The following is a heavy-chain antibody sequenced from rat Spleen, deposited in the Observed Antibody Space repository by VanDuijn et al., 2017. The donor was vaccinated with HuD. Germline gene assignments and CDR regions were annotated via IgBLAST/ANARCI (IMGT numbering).Heavy chain of an antibody. Sequence: EVQLVESDGGLVQPGRSLKLSCAASGFTFSDYYMAWVRQAPTKGLEWVATISPSGGGTWHRDSVKGRFTVSRDNAKSTLYLQMDSLRSEDTATYYCVRHGYTRYYFDYWGQGVMVTVSS. CDR2: ISPSGGGT. D-gene: IGHD1-9*01. J-gene: IGHJ2*01. V-gene: IGHV5-25*01. CDR1: GFTFSDYY. CDR3: VRHGYTRYYFDY.